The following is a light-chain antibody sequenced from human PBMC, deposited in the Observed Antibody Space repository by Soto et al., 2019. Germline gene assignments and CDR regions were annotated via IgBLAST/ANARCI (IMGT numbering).Light chain of an antibody. CDR3: TSYAGSYILV. CDR1: SSDVGGYDY. CDR2: EVT. J-gene: IGLJ3*02. Sequence: QSALTQPASVSGSPGQSITIFCTGTSSDVGGYDYVSWYQQHPDKAPKLMIYEVTNRPSGVSNRFSGSKSGNTASLTISGLLAEDEADYYCTSYAGSYILVFGGGTKLTVL. V-gene: IGLV2-14*01.